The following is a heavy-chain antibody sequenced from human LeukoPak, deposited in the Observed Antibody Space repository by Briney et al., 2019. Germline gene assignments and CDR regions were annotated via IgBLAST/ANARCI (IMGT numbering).Heavy chain of an antibody. D-gene: IGHD1-26*01. CDR1: GFTFSSYA. Sequence: PGGSLRLSCAASGFTFSSYAMSWVCQAPRKGLEWVSTISGSGGSTYYVDSVKGRFTISRDNSKNMLYLQMSSLRADDTAVYYCAKDSSGRSDYWGQGTLVTVSS. CDR3: AKDSSGRSDY. CDR2: ISGSGGST. J-gene: IGHJ4*02. V-gene: IGHV3-23*01.